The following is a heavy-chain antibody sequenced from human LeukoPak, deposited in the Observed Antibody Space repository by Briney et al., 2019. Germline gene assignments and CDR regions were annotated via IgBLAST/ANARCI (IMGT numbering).Heavy chain of an antibody. CDR3: TTWFYGDYDGY. Sequence: GGSLRLSCAASGFTFSNAWMSWVRQAPGKGLEWVGRIKSKTDGGTTDYAAPVKGRFTISRDDSKNTLYPQMNSLKTEDTAVYYCTTWFYGDYDGYWGQGTLVTVSS. CDR2: IKSKTDGGTT. D-gene: IGHD4-17*01. V-gene: IGHV3-15*01. CDR1: GFTFSNAW. J-gene: IGHJ4*02.